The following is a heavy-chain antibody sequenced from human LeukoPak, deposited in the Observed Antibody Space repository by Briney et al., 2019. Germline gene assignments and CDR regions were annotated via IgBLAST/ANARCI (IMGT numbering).Heavy chain of an antibody. Sequence: GGSLRLSCAASGFTFSSYWMSWVRQAPGKGLEWVANIKQVGSEKYYVDSVKGRVTISRDNAKNSLYLQMNSLRAEDTAVYYCARRLSPLQWFGESEYNWSYSWGQGTLVTVSS. CDR2: IKQVGSEK. CDR1: GFTFSSYW. J-gene: IGHJ5*01. D-gene: IGHD3-10*01. CDR3: ARRLSPLQWFGESEYNWSYS. V-gene: IGHV3-7*01.